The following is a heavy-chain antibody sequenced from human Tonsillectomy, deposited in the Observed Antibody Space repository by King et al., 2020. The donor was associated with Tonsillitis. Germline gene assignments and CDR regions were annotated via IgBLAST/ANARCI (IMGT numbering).Heavy chain of an antibody. D-gene: IGHD6-13*01. CDR1: GGTFSSYA. CDR3: ARVPHPQSIAAAGTVVGWFDP. J-gene: IGHJ5*02. V-gene: IGHV1-69*01. CDR2: IIPIFGTA. Sequence: VQLVQSGAEVKKPGSSVKVSCKASGGTFSSYAISWVRQAPGQGLEWMGGIIPIFGTANYAQKFQARVTITADESTSTAYMELSSLRPEDTAVYYCARVPHPQSIAAAGTVVGWFDPWGQGTLVTVSS.